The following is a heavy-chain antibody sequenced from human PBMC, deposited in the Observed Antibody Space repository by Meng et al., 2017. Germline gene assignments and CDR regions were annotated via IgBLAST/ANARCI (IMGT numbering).Heavy chain of an antibody. CDR1: GFTFSSYA. CDR2: ISYDGSNK. V-gene: IGHV3-30*07. J-gene: IGHJ4*02. Sequence: GESLKISCAASGFTFSSYAMHWVRQAPGKGLEWVAVISYDGSNKYYADSVKGRFTISRDNSKNTLYLQMNSLRAEDTAVYYCARDLGGNSGTYYFDYWGQGTLVTVSS. D-gene: IGHD4-23*01. CDR3: ARDLGGNSGTYYFDY.